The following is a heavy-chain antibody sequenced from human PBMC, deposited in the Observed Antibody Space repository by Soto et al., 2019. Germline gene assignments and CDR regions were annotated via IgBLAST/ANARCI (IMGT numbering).Heavy chain of an antibody. CDR3: ARLQYTVVTPIAL. CDR2: IHNSGNT. Sequence: QVQLQESGPGLVKPSETLSLTCTVPGGSITNYYWTWIRQLPGKRLEWIAHIHNSGNTNSNPSLKSRVTNSMDTSKNQHSLRLTSVTAAETAMYYCARLQYTVVTPIALWGQGTMVTVSS. CDR1: GGSITNYY. D-gene: IGHD2-21*02. V-gene: IGHV4-59*01. J-gene: IGHJ3*01.